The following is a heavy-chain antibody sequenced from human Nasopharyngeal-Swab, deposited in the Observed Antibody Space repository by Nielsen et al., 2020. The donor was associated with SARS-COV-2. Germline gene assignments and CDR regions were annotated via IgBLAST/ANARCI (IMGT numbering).Heavy chain of an antibody. CDR2: IYHSGST. CDR1: GGSFSGYY. J-gene: IGHJ4*02. CDR3: ARGRIAVAGNYFDY. Sequence: SETLSLTCAVYGGSFSGYYWSWIRQPPGKGLEWIGSIYHSGSTYYNPSLKSRVTISVDTSKNQFSLKLSSVTAADTAVYYCARGRIAVAGNYFDYWGQGTLVTVSS. D-gene: IGHD6-19*01. V-gene: IGHV4-34*01.